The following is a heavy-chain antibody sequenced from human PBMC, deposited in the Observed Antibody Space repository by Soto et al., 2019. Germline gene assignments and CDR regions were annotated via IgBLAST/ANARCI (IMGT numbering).Heavy chain of an antibody. Sequence: PSETLSLTCTVSGGSISSYYWSWIRQPPGKGLEWIGYIYYSGSTNYNPSLKSRVTISVDTSKNQFSLKLSSVTAADTAVYYCARDQPLYDSSGYYFGYWGQGTLVTVSS. CDR1: GGSISSYY. CDR2: IYYSGST. CDR3: ARDQPLYDSSGYYFGY. J-gene: IGHJ4*02. D-gene: IGHD3-22*01. V-gene: IGHV4-59*12.